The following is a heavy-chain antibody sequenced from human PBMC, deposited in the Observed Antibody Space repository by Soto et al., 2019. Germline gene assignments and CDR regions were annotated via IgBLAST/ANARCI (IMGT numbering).Heavy chain of an antibody. J-gene: IGHJ4*02. CDR3: ARHSYYYGSGSVRQPYYFDY. CDR2: IYYSGST. V-gene: IGHV4-39*01. D-gene: IGHD3-10*01. Sequence: QLQLQESGPGLVKPSETLSLTCTVSGGSISSSSYYWGWIRQPPGKGLEWIGSIYYSGSTYYNPSLKSRVTISVDTSKNQFSLKLSSVTAADTAVYYCARHSYYYGSGSVRQPYYFDYWGQGTLVTVSS. CDR1: GGSISSSSYY.